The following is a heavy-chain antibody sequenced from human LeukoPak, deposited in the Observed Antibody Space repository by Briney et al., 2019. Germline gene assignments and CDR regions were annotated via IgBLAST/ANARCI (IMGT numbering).Heavy chain of an antibody. D-gene: IGHD2-15*01. CDR3: VRDGHGGSGSY. V-gene: IGHV3-74*01. J-gene: IGHJ4*02. Sequence: GGSLRLSCTASGFTFSSYWMHWVRQAPGKGLVWVSRINSAGISTNYADSVKGRFTISRDNAKNTLYLQMNSLRGEDTAVYYCVRDGHGGSGSYWGQGTLVTVSS. CDR2: INSAGIST. CDR1: GFTFSSYW.